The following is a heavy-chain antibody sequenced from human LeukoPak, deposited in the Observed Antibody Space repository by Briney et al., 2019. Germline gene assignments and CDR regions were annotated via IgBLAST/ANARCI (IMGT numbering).Heavy chain of an antibody. CDR1: GFIFSTYA. CDR2: ISYDGSNK. CDR3: ARGMRYFDWWHYGMDV. V-gene: IGHV3-30-3*01. J-gene: IGHJ6*02. D-gene: IGHD3-9*01. Sequence: PGGSLRLSCAASGFIFSTYAMHWVRQAPGKGLEWVAVISYDGSNKYYADSVKGRFTISRDNSKNTLYLQMNSLRAEDTAVYYCARGMRYFDWWHYGMDVWGQGTTVTVSS.